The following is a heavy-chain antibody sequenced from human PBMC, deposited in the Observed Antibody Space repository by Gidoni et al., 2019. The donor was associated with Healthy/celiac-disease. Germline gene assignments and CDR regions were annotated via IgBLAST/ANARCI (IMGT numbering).Heavy chain of an antibody. CDR2: IFHSGNT. J-gene: IGHJ5*02. CDR3: ERGLYWFDP. D-gene: IGHD3-16*01. Sequence: QLQLQESGPGLVKPSATLSLTCTVSRYSISSGYYWDWIRQPPGKGLEWIGSIFHSGNTYYKPSRKSRVTISVDTSRNQFSLKLSSVTAAETAVYYWERGLYWFDPWGQGTLVIVSS. V-gene: IGHV4-38-2*02. CDR1: RYSISSGYY.